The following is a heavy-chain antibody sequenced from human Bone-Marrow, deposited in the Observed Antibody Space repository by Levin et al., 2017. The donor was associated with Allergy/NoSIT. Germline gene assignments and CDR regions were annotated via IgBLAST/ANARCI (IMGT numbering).Heavy chain of an antibody. CDR1: GFSFSNAW. Sequence: SGGSLRLSCAASGFSFSNAWMSWVRQAPGKGLEWVGRIKSKTDGGTADYPSPVEGRFTISRDDSKKTLYLQLTSLKTEDTALYYCTTDRRYNDWGTHFPDFFDIWGQGTMVTVSS. D-gene: IGHD3-22*01. CDR2: IKSKTDGGTA. CDR3: TTDRRYNDWGTHFPDFFDI. J-gene: IGHJ3*02. V-gene: IGHV3-15*01.